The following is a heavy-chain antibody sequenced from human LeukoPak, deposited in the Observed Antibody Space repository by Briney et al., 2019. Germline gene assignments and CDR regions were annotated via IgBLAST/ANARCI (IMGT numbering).Heavy chain of an antibody. Sequence: SETLSLTCTVSGYSISSGYYWGWIRQPPGKGLEWIGSINHSGSTFYNPSLKSPVTISVDTSKNQFSLELSSVTAADTAVYYCARSGSGSHYDFDYWGQGTLVTVSS. V-gene: IGHV4-38-2*02. CDR1: GYSISSGYY. CDR2: INHSGST. CDR3: ARSGSGSHYDFDY. D-gene: IGHD3-10*01. J-gene: IGHJ4*02.